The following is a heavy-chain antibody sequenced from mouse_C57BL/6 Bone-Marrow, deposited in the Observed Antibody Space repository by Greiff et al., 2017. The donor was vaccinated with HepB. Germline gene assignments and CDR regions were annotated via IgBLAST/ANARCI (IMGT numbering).Heavy chain of an antibody. CDR3: ARQGGYPAWFAY. J-gene: IGHJ3*01. D-gene: IGHD2-2*01. CDR2: ISSGGSYT. CDR1: GFTFSSYG. V-gene: IGHV5-6*02. Sequence: DVMLVESGGDLVKPGGSLKLSCAASGFTFSSYGMSWVRQTPDKRLEWVATISSGGSYTSYPDSVKGRFTISRDNAKNTLYLQMSSLKSEDTAMYYCARQGGYPAWFAYWGQGTLVTVSA.